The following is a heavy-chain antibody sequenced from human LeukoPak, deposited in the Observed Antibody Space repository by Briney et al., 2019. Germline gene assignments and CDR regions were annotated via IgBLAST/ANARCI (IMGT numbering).Heavy chain of an antibody. D-gene: IGHD2-2*01. J-gene: IGHJ4*02. CDR2: INHSGST. CDR1: GGSFSGYY. CDR3: ARGEPAYCSSNSCSYDY. V-gene: IGHV4-34*01. Sequence: SETLSLTCAIYGGSFSGYYWSWIHQPPGKGLEWIGEINHSGSTYYNPSLKSRATISVDTSKNQFSLKLNSVTAADTAVYYCARGEPAYCSSNSCSYDYWGQGTLVTVSS.